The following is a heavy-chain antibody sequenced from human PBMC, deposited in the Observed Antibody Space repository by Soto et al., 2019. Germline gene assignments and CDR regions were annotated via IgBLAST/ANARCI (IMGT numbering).Heavy chain of an antibody. CDR3: AKGGTSSLPFDY. J-gene: IGHJ4*02. D-gene: IGHD2-2*01. V-gene: IGHV4-59*02. CDR2: IRYSGST. CDR1: GGSVSPYY. Sequence: QVQLQESGPGLVKPSETLSLTCTVSGGSVSPYYWSWIQQSPGKGLEWIGNIRYSGSTDYNPSLKSRVTISIDTSTNQFSLKLTSVTAADTAVYYCAKGGTSSLPFDYWGQGTLVTVSS.